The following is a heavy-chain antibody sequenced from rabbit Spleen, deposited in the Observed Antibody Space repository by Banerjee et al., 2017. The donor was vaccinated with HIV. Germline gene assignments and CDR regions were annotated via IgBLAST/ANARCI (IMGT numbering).Heavy chain of an antibody. CDR3: ARDAGTSFSTYGMDL. J-gene: IGHJ6*01. CDR1: GFSFSDRDV. Sequence: QEQLVESGGGLVKPEGSLTLTCKATGFSFSDRDVMCWVRQAPGKGLEWIACINTATGKSVYTNWAKGRFPISKTSSTTVTLQMTRLTVADTATYFCARDAGTSFSTYGMDLWGQGTLVTVS. D-gene: IGHD8-1*01. CDR2: INTATGKS. V-gene: IGHV1S45*01.